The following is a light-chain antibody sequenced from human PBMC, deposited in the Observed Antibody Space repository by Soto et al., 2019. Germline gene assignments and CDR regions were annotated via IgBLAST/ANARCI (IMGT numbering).Light chain of an antibody. CDR2: AVS. CDR3: QQLTT. Sequence: DIQLTQSPSFLSASVGDRVTITCRASQAISNYFAWYHQKPGKAPRLLIYAVSTLQSGVPSRFSGSGSGTEFTLTISSLQPEDFATYYCQQLTTFGQGTKLEIK. CDR1: QAISNY. J-gene: IGKJ2*01. V-gene: IGKV1-9*01.